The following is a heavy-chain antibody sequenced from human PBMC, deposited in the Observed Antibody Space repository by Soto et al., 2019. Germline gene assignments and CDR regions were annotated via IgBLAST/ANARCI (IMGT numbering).Heavy chain of an antibody. Sequence: GASVKVSCKVSGYTLTELSMHWVRQAPGKGLEWMGGFDPEDGETIYAQKFQGRVTMTEDTSTDTAYMELSSPRSEDTAVYYCARGDTMVRGVSIYYYYYGMDVWGQGTTVTVSS. J-gene: IGHJ6*02. CDR1: GYTLTELS. D-gene: IGHD3-10*01. V-gene: IGHV1-24*01. CDR2: FDPEDGET. CDR3: ARGDTMVRGVSIYYYYYGMDV.